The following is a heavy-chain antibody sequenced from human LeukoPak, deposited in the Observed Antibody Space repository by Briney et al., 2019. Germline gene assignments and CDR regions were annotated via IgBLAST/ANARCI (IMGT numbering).Heavy chain of an antibody. CDR2: ISSGSRTI. V-gene: IGHV3-48*04. Sequence: GGSLRLSCAASGFTVSSNYMSWVRQAPGKGLDWVSYISSGSRTIFYAESVKGRFTISRDNAKNSLSLQMNSLRVEDTAVYYCATICSTSCYGYYMDVWGKGTTVTVSS. CDR3: ATICSTSCYGYYMDV. D-gene: IGHD2-2*01. J-gene: IGHJ6*03. CDR1: GFTVSSNY.